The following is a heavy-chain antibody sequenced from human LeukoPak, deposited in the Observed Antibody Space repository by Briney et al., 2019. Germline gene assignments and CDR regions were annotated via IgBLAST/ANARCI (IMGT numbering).Heavy chain of an antibody. CDR3: ARILISNGYYHDAFDI. CDR2: IYPGDSDT. Sequence: GESLKISCKGSGYSFTSYWIGWVRQMPGKGLEWMGIIYPGDSDTRYSPSFQGQVTISADKSISTAYLQWSSLKASDTAMYYCARILISNGYYHDAFDIWGQGTMVTVSS. V-gene: IGHV5-51*01. CDR1: GYSFTSYW. D-gene: IGHD3-22*01. J-gene: IGHJ3*02.